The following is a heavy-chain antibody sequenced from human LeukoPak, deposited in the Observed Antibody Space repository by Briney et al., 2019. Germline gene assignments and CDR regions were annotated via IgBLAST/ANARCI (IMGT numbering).Heavy chain of an antibody. CDR1: GGSIDSNS. D-gene: IGHD6-13*01. CDR2: IYYSGTT. J-gene: IGHJ5*02. CDR3: ARRSSSWKNGFDP. V-gene: IGHV4-59*01. Sequence: SETLSLTCTVSGGSIDSNSWTWIRQPPGKGLEWIGYIYYSGTTNYNPSLKSRVTMSVDMSKNQFSLKLSSVPAADTAVYYCARRSSSWKNGFDPWGQGTLVTVSS.